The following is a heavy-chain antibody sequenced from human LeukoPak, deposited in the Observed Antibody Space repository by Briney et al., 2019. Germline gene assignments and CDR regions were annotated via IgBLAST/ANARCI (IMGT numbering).Heavy chain of an antibody. CDR1: GYPLTELS. Sequence: ASVKISCKVSGYPLTELSMHWVRQAPGKGLEWMGGFDPEDGETIYAQKFQGRVTMTEDTSTDTAYMELSSLRSEDTAVYYCATIYGLWFGEGDAFDIWGQGTRVTVSS. V-gene: IGHV1-24*01. CDR3: ATIYGLWFGEGDAFDI. CDR2: FDPEDGET. J-gene: IGHJ3*02. D-gene: IGHD3-10*01.